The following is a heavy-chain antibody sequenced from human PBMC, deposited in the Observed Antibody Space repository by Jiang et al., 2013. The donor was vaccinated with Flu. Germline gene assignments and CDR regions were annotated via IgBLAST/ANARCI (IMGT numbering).Heavy chain of an antibody. J-gene: IGHJ4*02. CDR1: GYTFTGYY. CDR3: AILAAAGTGIDY. CDR2: INPNSGGT. V-gene: IGHV1-2*02. Sequence: SVKVSCKASGYTFTGYYMHWVRQAPGQGLEWMGWINPNSGGTNYAQKFQGRVTMTRDTSISTAYMELSRLRSDDTAVYYCAILAAAGTGIDYWGQGTLVTVSS. D-gene: IGHD6-13*01.